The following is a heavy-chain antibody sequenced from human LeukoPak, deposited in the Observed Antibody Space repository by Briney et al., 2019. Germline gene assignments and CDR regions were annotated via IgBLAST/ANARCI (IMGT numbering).Heavy chain of an antibody. V-gene: IGHV3-30*02. CDR3: ARWDCDAAGCSY. D-gene: IGHD2-21*01. Sequence: GGSLRLSCAASGFTFSRNAMHWVRQSPGKGLEWVAFVQSDGSHTYYADSVKGQFTISRDNSKNTLYLQMTSLRPEDTAVYYCARWDCDAAGCSYWGQGTLVTVSS. CDR1: GFTFSRNA. CDR2: VQSDGSHT. J-gene: IGHJ4*02.